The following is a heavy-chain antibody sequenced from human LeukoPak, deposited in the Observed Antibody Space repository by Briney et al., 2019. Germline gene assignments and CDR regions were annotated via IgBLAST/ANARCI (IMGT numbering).Heavy chain of an antibody. CDR2: ISSSGGTT. CDR1: GFTFSSYA. J-gene: IGHJ4*02. CDR3: ANQARRTGYYFDY. D-gene: IGHD2-15*01. V-gene: IGHV3-23*01. Sequence: PGGSLRLPCAASGFTFSSYAMSWVRRAPGKGLEWVSSISSSGGTTYYADSVKGRFTVSRDNSKNTLYLQMSSLRAEDTAVYYFANQARRTGYYFDYGGQGTLVTVS.